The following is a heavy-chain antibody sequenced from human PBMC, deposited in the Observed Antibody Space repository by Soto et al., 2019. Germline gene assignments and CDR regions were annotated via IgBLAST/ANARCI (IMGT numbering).Heavy chain of an antibody. CDR1: GDSVSGYY. J-gene: IGHJ5*01. Sequence: SETLSLTCSGSGDSVSGYYWSWIRQPTGKGLEWIGHTYYSGITKYNPSLKSRVTISVDTSKNQFSLKLNFVTAADTAVYYCARQRSGSGNLLWFDSWGQGTLVTVSS. CDR3: ARQRSGSGNLLWFDS. CDR2: TYYSGIT. V-gene: IGHV4-59*08. D-gene: IGHD3-10*01.